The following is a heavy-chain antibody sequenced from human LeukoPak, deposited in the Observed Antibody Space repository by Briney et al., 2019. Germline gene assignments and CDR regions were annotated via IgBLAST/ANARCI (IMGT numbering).Heavy chain of an antibody. CDR3: AREKGVAARRRPYYYYYYMDV. CDR1: GGSFSGYY. Sequence: SETLSLTCAVYGGSFSGYYWSWIRQPPGKGLEWIGEINHSGSTNYNPSLKSRVTISVDTSKNQSSLKLSSVTAADTAVYYCAREKGVAARRRPYYYYYYMDVWGKGTTVTVSS. J-gene: IGHJ6*03. CDR2: INHSGST. V-gene: IGHV4-34*01. D-gene: IGHD6-6*01.